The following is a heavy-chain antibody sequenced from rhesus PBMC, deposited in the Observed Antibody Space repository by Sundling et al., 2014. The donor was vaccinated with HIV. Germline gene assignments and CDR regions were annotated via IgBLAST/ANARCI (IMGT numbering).Heavy chain of an antibody. J-gene: IGHJ4*01. CDR1: GGSFSGGSG. CDR2: INGYNGNT. Sequence: QVQLQESGPGLVKPSETLSLTCAVSGGSFSGGSGWGWIRQSPGKGLEWIGEINGYNGNTNYSPSLKSRVTISQDMSKNQFSLRMTSMTAADTAVYYCASEVFHGDSYLESWGRGVLVTVSS. CDR3: ASEVFHGDSYLES. D-gene: IGHD3-34*01. V-gene: IGHV4-127*01.